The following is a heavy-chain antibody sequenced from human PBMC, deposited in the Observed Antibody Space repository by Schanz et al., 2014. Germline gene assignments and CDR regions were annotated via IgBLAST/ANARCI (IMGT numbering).Heavy chain of an antibody. CDR2: ISSDTSSI. Sequence: EVHLVESGGGLVKPGGSLRLSCAASGFTFTNAWMSWVRQAPGKGLEWVSYISSDTSSIYYADSVRGRFTISRDNAKNSLYLQMNSLRDEDTAVYYCARYYYERSGPDQFFDYWGQGTLVTVSS. V-gene: IGHV3-48*02. CDR3: ARYYYERSGPDQFFDY. J-gene: IGHJ4*02. D-gene: IGHD3-22*01. CDR1: GFTFTNAW.